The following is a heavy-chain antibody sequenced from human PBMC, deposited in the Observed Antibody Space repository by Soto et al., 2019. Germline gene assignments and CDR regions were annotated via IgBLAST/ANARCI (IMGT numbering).Heavy chain of an antibody. CDR1: GYSFTNYG. V-gene: IGHV1-18*01. Sequence: ASVKVSCKASGYSFTNYGITWVRQAPGQGFERMGWISAYNGNTKYAQKLQGRVTMTTDASTSTAYLELRSLTSDDTAVYYCARDRGVAPPVAGNTHYYYYMDVWGKGTTVTVSS. CDR3: ARDRGVAPPVAGNTHYYYYMDV. D-gene: IGHD6-19*01. CDR2: ISAYNGNT. J-gene: IGHJ6*03.